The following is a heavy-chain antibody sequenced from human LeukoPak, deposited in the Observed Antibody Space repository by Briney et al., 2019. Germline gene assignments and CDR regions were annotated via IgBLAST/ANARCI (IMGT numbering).Heavy chain of an antibody. CDR1: GFTFSSYS. CDR2: ISSSTTYI. Sequence: GGSLRLSCAASGFTFSSYSMHWVRQAPGKGLEWVSSISSSTTYIYYADSVKGRFTISRDNSKNTLYLQMNSLRAEDTAVYYCARETAATTYYMDVWGKGTTVTVSS. J-gene: IGHJ6*03. D-gene: IGHD1-1*01. V-gene: IGHV3-21*01. CDR3: ARETAATTYYMDV.